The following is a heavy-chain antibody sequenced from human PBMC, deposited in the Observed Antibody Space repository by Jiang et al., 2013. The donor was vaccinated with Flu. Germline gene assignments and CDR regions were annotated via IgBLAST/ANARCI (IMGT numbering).Heavy chain of an antibody. Sequence: LLKPSETLSLTCTVSGGSISSDDYYWGWIRQSPGKGLEWVGSIYDDGSTYYNPSLKSRVTILVDTSKNRFSLNLSSVTAADTAVYYCARAQKXSGFELPYFDYWGQGTLVTVSS. J-gene: IGHJ4*02. CDR3: ARAQKXSGFELPYFDY. D-gene: IGHD5-12*01. CDR1: GGSISSDDYY. CDR2: IYDDGST. V-gene: IGHV4-39*07.